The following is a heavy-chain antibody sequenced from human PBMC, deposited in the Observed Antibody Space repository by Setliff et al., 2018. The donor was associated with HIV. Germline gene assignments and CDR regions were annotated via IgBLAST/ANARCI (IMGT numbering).Heavy chain of an antibody. Sequence: SVKVSCKTSGGIISWVRQAPGQGLEWMGRIIPVGGTTNYSQKFQGRVTITADKSTSTVYMELSSLRSDDTAVYYCATGLSSTDPSSNSWGQGTPVTVSS. V-gene: IGHV1-69*08. D-gene: IGHD1-1*01. J-gene: IGHJ4*02. CDR3: ATGLSSTDPSSNS. CDR1: GGI. CDR2: IIPVGGTT.